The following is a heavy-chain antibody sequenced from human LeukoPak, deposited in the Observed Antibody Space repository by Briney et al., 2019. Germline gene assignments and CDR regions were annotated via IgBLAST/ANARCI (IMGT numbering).Heavy chain of an antibody. CDR1: GFTLSGYW. Sequence: GGSLRLSCAASGFTLSGYWMHWVRQAPGKGLVWVSHIKSDGTNTRYADSVKGRFTISRDNARNTLYLQMRSLRADDTAVYYCARIGSNAALDYWGQGALVTVSS. D-gene: IGHD6-13*01. CDR3: ARIGSNAALDY. J-gene: IGHJ4*02. CDR2: IKSDGTNT. V-gene: IGHV3-74*01.